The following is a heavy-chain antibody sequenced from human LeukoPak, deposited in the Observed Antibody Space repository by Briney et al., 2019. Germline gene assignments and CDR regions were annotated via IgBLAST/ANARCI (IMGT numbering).Heavy chain of an antibody. J-gene: IGHJ4*02. D-gene: IGHD3-22*01. CDR3: AIENYYDSSGYSKAFDY. V-gene: IGHV1-2*02. CDR2: IEPNSGGA. CDR1: GYTFTVKF. Sequence: ASVKVSCKTSGYTFTVKFLHWLRQAPGQGLEWMGGIEPNSGGAVYGQNFRGRVTVTRDTSVSIAYMELSRPRSDDTAVYYCAIENYYDSSGYSKAFDYWGQGTLVTVSS.